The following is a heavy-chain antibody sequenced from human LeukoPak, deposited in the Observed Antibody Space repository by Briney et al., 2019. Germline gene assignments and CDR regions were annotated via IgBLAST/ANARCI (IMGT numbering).Heavy chain of an antibody. D-gene: IGHD6-13*01. CDR2: INPDGSER. J-gene: IGHJ6*02. CDR3: ARVGDSSSWYRVPYYYYYGMDV. Sequence: GGSLRLSCAASGFSFSSYYMSWVRQAPGKGLEWVAPINPDGSERYYVDSVKGRFTISRDNARNSLYLQMNSLRAEDTAVYYCARVGDSSSWYRVPYYYYYGMDVWGQGTTVTVSS. CDR1: GFSFSSYY. V-gene: IGHV3-7*03.